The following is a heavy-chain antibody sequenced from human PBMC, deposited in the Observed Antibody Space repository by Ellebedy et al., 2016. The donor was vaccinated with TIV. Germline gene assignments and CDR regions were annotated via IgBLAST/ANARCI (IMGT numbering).Heavy chain of an antibody. CDR2: IKQDGSAK. J-gene: IGHJ6*02. D-gene: IGHD3-10*01. V-gene: IGHV3-7*01. CDR1: GFTFSSYW. CDR3: ASLYGSGSYYYYFSHDMDV. Sequence: GESLKISXAASGFTFSSYWMTWVRQAPGKGLEWVANIKQDGSAKYYVDSVKGRFTISRDNAKNSLYLQMNSLRAEDTAVYYCASLYGSGSYYYYFSHDMDVWGRGTTVTVSS.